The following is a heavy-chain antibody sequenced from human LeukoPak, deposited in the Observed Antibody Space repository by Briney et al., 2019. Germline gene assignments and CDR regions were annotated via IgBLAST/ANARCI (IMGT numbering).Heavy chain of an antibody. V-gene: IGHV3-30*02. CDR1: GFTFSSYE. CDR2: IRYDGNNK. D-gene: IGHD1-14*01. Sequence: QPGGSLRLPCAASGFTFSSYEMNWVRQAPGKGLDWVAFIRYDGNNKLYADSVKGRFTISRDNSKNTLYLHINSLRAEDTAVYYCVKDNPLDYWGQGTLVIVSS. CDR3: VKDNPLDY. J-gene: IGHJ4*02.